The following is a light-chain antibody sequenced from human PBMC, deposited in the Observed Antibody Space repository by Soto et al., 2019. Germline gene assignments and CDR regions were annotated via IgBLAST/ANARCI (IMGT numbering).Light chain of an antibody. V-gene: IGLV1-47*01. J-gene: IGLJ1*01. CDR2: RNN. Sequence: QSVLTQPPSASGTPGQGVTISCSGSTSNIGSNYVYWYQQLPGTAPKLLIYRNNQRPSGVPDRFSGSKSGTSASLAISGLRSDDEADYFCQSYDKRVTAYVFGSGTKVTVL. CDR1: TSNIGSNY. CDR3: QSYDKRVTAYV.